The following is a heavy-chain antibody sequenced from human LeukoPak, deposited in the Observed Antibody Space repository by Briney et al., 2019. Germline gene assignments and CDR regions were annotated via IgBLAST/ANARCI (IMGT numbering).Heavy chain of an antibody. J-gene: IGHJ4*02. D-gene: IGHD6-19*01. CDR2: IWYAGNNR. V-gene: IGHV3-33*06. CDR3: AKDGDSSGWYYFDY. CDR1: GFTFSTYG. Sequence: PGRSLRLSCAASGFTFSTYGMHWVRRAPGKGLEWVAVIWYAGNNRYFADSVKGRFTISRDNSKNTLYLQMNSLRAEDTAVYYCAKDGDSSGWYYFDYWGQGTLVTVSS.